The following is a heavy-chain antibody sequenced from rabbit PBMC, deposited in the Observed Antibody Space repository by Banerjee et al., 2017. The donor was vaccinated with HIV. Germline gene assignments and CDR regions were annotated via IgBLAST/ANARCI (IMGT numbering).Heavy chain of an antibody. D-gene: IGHD7-1*01. Sequence: QQQLVESGGGLVQPGGSLKLSCKASGFTISSYAMSWVRQAPGKGLEWIGCIYTGGSGGIYYASWARGRLTISKTSSTTVTLQMTSLTAADTATYFCGRSSNAGYAGYGYGSNLWGPGTLVTVS. V-gene: IGHV1S45*01. CDR2: IYTGGSGGI. CDR1: GFTISSYA. CDR3: GRSSNAGYAGYGYGSNL. J-gene: IGHJ4*01.